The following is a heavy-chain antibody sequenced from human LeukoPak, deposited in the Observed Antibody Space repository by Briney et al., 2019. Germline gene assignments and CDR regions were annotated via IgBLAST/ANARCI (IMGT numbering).Heavy chain of an antibody. V-gene: IGHV3-30*18. Sequence: GGSLRLSCAAPGFTFNNYGMHWVRQAPGKGLEWVAVISYDGRNIHYPDSVKGRFTISRDISTDTLWLQMDSLRTEDTAVYYCAKGPLRGIAAAIDYWGQGTLVTVSS. CDR3: AKGPLRGIAAAIDY. CDR2: ISYDGRNI. D-gene: IGHD6-13*01. J-gene: IGHJ4*02. CDR1: GFTFNNYG.